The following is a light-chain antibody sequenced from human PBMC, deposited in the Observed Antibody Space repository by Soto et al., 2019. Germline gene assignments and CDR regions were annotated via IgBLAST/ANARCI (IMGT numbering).Light chain of an antibody. J-gene: IGLJ1*01. CDR1: SSDVGNYIF. CDR2: DIT. Sequence: QSALTQPASVSGSPGQSITISCTGTSSDVGNYIFVSWYRQHPGKAPKLMIYDITNRPSGVSNRFSGSKSGNTASLTISGLQAEDEADYYCVSYTTSASYVFGTGTKLTVL. CDR3: VSYTTSASYV. V-gene: IGLV2-14*01.